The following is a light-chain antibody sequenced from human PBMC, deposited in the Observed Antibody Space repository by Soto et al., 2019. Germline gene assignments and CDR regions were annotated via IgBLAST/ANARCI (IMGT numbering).Light chain of an antibody. CDR3: RSYTSSRTEV. Sequence: QSVLTQPASVSGSPGQSITISCTGTSSDVGGYNYVSWYQHHPGKAPKLMIYDVSNRPSGVSNRVSGSKSGNTASLTISGLQAEDEADYYCRSYTSSRTEVFGTGTKLTVL. CDR1: SSDVGGYNY. V-gene: IGLV2-14*03. J-gene: IGLJ1*01. CDR2: DVS.